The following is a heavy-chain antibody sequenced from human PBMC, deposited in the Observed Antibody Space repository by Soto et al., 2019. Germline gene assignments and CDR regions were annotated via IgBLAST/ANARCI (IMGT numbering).Heavy chain of an antibody. CDR2: ISYDGSNK. D-gene: IGHD3-10*01. J-gene: IGHJ6*02. CDR3: SRHASSSSYFTHYYYYRLAV. V-gene: IGHV3-30-3*01. Sequence: GGALRLSSAASGFTLNRYAIHWVLLSLKKMREWVAVISYDGSNKYYADSVKGRFTISRDNAKNTLYLQMNSLRHEDTAVYYCSRHASSSSYFTHYYYYRLAVWGQGNRVTVFS. CDR1: GFTLNRYA.